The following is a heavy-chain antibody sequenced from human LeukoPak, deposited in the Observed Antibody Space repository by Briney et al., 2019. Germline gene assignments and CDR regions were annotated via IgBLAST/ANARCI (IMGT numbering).Heavy chain of an antibody. Sequence: GGSLRLSCAASGFIVSTKYMSWVRQAPGKGLEWVSVLYSGGNTYYADSVKGRFTISRDNSKNTLYLQMNSLRAEDTAVYYCARESHTSVVVVAAGSNWFDPWGQGTLVTVSS. CDR3: ARESHTSVVVVAAGSNWFDP. D-gene: IGHD2-15*01. CDR1: GFIVSTKY. J-gene: IGHJ5*02. CDR2: LYSGGNT. V-gene: IGHV3-66*02.